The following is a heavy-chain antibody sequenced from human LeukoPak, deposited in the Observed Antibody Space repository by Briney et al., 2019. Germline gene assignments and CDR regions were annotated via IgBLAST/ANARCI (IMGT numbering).Heavy chain of an antibody. CDR3: ARDQEGFDY. Sequence: ASVKVSCKASGYSFTSNYIHWVRQAPGQGLEWMGMIYPRDGSTSYAQKFQGRVTVTRDTSTSTVHMELSGLRSEDTAVYYCARDQEGFDYWGQGTLVTVSS. CDR1: GYSFTSNY. CDR2: IYPRDGST. V-gene: IGHV1-46*01. J-gene: IGHJ4*02.